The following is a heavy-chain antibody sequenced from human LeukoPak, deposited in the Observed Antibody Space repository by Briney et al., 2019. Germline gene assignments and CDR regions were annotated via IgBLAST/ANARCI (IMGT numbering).Heavy chain of an antibody. Sequence: PGGSLRLSCAASGFSFSTHSMNWVRQAPGKGLEWISSINLDGTDIHYGESVKGRFTISRDNAKNSLYLQMHTLRAEDTAVYYCAGDGVGVLPGDAFDIWSQGTMVTVSS. CDR2: INLDGTDI. D-gene: IGHD1-26*01. CDR3: AGDGVGVLPGDAFDI. V-gene: IGHV3-21*01. J-gene: IGHJ3*02. CDR1: GFSFSTHS.